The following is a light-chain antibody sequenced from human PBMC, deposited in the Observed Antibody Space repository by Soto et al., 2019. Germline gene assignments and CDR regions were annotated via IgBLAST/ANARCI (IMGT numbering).Light chain of an antibody. Sequence: DIHLTQSPSFLSASVGDRVTITCRPSQAVPNNMAWYQQKQGKPPKLLIYEESTLHSGVPSRFSGRKSGTQFTLTIDSLQTEDFATYYCQQVKTYPRTFGGGTKVEIK. CDR3: QQVKTYPRT. CDR1: QAVPNN. V-gene: IGKV1-9*01. J-gene: IGKJ4*01. CDR2: EES.